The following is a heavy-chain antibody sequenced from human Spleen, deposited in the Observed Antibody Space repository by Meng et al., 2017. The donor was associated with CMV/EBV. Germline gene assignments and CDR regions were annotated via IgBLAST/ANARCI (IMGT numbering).Heavy chain of an antibody. D-gene: IGHD4-23*01. V-gene: IGHV4-34*01. CDR1: GGSFSDYY. CDR3: ARARRNSDFDY. J-gene: IGHJ4*02. Sequence: LTCAVFGGSFSDYYWSWIRQPPGKGLEWIGEIYHSGNTNYNPSLKSRVTISVDTSKNQFSLKVSSVTAADTAVYYCARARRNSDFDYWGQGTLVTVSS. CDR2: IYHSGNT.